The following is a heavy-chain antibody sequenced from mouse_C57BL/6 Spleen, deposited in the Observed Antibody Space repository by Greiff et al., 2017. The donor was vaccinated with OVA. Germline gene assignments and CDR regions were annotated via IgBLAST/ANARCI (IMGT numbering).Heavy chain of an antibody. V-gene: IGHV1-69*01. CDR1: GYTFTSYW. D-gene: IGHD3-2*02. J-gene: IGHJ2*01. CDR2: IDPSDSYT. Sequence: QVQLQQPGAELVMPGASVKLSCKASGYTFTSYWMHWVKQRPGQGLEWIGEIDPSDSYTNYNQKFKGKSTLTVDKSSSTAYMQLSSLTSEDSAVYYCARTTAQATSFDYWGQGTTLTVSS. CDR3: ARTTAQATSFDY.